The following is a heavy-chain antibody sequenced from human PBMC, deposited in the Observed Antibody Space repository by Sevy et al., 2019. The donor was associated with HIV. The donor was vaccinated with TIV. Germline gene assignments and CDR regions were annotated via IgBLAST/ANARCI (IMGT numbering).Heavy chain of an antibody. CDR1: GFTFSSYG. J-gene: IGHJ3*02. CDR3: AKGLGDTAMEPYAFDI. D-gene: IGHD5-18*01. Sequence: GGSLRLSCAASGFTFSSYGMHWVRQAPGKGLEWVAVIWYDGSNKYYADSVKGRFTISRDNSKNKLYLQMNSLRAEDTAVYYCAKGLGDTAMEPYAFDIWGQGTMVTVSS. V-gene: IGHV3-33*06. CDR2: IWYDGSNK.